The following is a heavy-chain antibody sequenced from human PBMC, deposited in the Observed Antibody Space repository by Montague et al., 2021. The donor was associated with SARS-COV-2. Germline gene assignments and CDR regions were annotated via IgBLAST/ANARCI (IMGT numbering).Heavy chain of an antibody. V-gene: IGHV3-74*01. Sequence: SLRLSCAASGFTFSGYGIHWVRQAPGKGLVWVSCIDTPSSTINYADSVKGRFTISRDNAKNTLYLQMNSLRAEDTAVYYCARGQNTAFDIWGQGTMVTVSS. J-gene: IGHJ3*02. CDR3: ARGQNTAFDI. CDR2: IDTPSSTI. CDR1: GFTFSGYG. D-gene: IGHD1/OR15-1a*01.